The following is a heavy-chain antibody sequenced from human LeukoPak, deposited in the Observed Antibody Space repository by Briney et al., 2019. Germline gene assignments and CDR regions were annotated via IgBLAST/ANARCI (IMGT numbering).Heavy chain of an antibody. Sequence: GASVKVSCKASGYTFTSYAMHWVRQAPGQRLEWMGWINAGNGNTKYSQKFQGRVTITRDTSASTAYMELSSLRSEDTAVYYCARGVVVPAAIRPFDYWGQGTLVTVSS. D-gene: IGHD2-2*02. CDR3: ARGVVVPAAIRPFDY. CDR2: INAGNGNT. CDR1: GYTFTSYA. V-gene: IGHV1-3*01. J-gene: IGHJ4*02.